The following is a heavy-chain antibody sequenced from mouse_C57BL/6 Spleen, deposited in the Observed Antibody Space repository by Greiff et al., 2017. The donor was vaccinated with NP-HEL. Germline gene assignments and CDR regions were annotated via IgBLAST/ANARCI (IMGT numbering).Heavy chain of an antibody. J-gene: IGHJ2*01. V-gene: IGHV1-80*01. CDR1: GYAFSSYW. D-gene: IGHD2-1*01. CDR3: ARQIYYGNLDY. Sequence: QVQLKQSGAELVKPGASVKISCKASGYAFSSYWMNWVKQRPGKGLEWIGQIYPGDGDTNYNGKFKGKATLTADKSSSTAYMQLSSLTSEDSAVYFCARQIYYGNLDYWGQGTTLTVSS. CDR2: IYPGDGDT.